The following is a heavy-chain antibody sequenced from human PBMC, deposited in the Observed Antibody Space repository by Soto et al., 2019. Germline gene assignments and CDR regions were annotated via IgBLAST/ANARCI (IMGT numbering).Heavy chain of an antibody. Sequence: GGSLRLSCAASGFTFSSSFSSYGMSWVRQAPGKGLEWVSRISDSGTGTYYAGSVKGRFTISRENSKNTLYLQMNSLRAEDTAIYYCVREWVDTYGLHPPLGLDVWGQGTTVTVSS. CDR1: GFTFSSSFSSYG. CDR3: VREWVDTYGLHPPLGLDV. J-gene: IGHJ6*02. CDR2: ISDSGTGT. V-gene: IGHV3-23*01. D-gene: IGHD5-18*01.